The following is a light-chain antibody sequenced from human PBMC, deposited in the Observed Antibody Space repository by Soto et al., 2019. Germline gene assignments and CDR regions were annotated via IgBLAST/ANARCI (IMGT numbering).Light chain of an antibody. CDR3: SSYTSSSTHV. J-gene: IGLJ1*01. V-gene: IGLV2-14*03. CDR1: SSDIGAFTF. Sequence: QSALTQPASVSGSPGQSITISCTGTSSDIGAFTFVSWYQQHPGKVPKLMIFDVNRRPSGVSDRFSGSKSGSTASLTISGLQAEDEGDYYCSSYTSSSTHVFGSGTKLTVL. CDR2: DVN.